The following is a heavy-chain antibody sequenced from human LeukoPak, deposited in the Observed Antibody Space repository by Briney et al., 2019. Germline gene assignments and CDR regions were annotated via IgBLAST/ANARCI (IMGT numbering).Heavy chain of an antibody. CDR1: GFSFSNYR. J-gene: IGHJ4*02. CDR3: AREGGPYRPLDY. Sequence: PGGSLRLSCAASGFSFSNYRMNWVRQPPGEGLEWIGEVHLSGRTHYNPSLESRVTMSVDMSENHISLRLTSVTAADTAVYYCAREGGPYRPLDYSGQGTLVTVSS. V-gene: IGHV4-4*02. CDR2: VHLSGRT.